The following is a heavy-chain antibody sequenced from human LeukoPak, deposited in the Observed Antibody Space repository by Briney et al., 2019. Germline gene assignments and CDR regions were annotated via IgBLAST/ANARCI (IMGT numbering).Heavy chain of an antibody. CDR3: AREPRAVLLWFGELSYYYGMDV. CDR2: INAGNGNT. J-gene: IGHJ6*02. D-gene: IGHD3-10*01. Sequence: ASVKVSCKASGHTSTTYAIHWVRQAPGQGLEWMGWINAGNGNTKYSQKFQGRVTITRDTSASTAYMELSSLRSEDTAVYYCAREPRAVLLWFGELSYYYGMDVWGQGITVTVSS. V-gene: IGHV1-3*01. CDR1: GHTSTTYA.